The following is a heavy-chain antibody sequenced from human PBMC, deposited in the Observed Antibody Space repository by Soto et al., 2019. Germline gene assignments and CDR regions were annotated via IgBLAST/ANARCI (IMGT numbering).Heavy chain of an antibody. J-gene: IGHJ4*02. D-gene: IGHD6-13*01. V-gene: IGHV3-30-3*01. Sequence: QVLLVESGGGVVQPGRSLRLSCAASGFTFSRYAMHWVRQAPGKGLEWVAVILYDGSNKYYADSVRGRFTISRDNSKNTLYLQMNSLRPEDTAVYYCARNQYSGSLDYCGGQGTLVTVSS. CDR2: ILYDGSNK. CDR1: GFTFSRYA. CDR3: ARNQYSGSLDYC.